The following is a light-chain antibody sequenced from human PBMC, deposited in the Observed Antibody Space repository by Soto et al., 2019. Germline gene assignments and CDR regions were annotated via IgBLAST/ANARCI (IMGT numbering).Light chain of an antibody. J-gene: IGLJ2*01. V-gene: IGLV2-11*01. Sequence: QSALTQPRSVSGSPGQSVTILCTGTSADVGGYDFVSWYQQLPGKAPKLMIYDVTKRPSGVPDRFSGSKSGNTASLSISGLRAEDEADYYCSSFAGSHVAFGGGTQLTVL. CDR1: SADVGGYDF. CDR3: SSFAGSHVA. CDR2: DVT.